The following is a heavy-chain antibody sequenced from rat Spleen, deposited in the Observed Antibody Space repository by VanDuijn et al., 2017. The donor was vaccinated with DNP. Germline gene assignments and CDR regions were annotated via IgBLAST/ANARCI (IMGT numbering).Heavy chain of an antibody. CDR2: IIYDGSRT. CDR3: VRQDYGGLRNWFAY. Sequence: EVQLVESGGGLVQAGRSLKLSCAASGFTFSDYNMAWVRQAPKKGLEWVATIIYDGSRTYYRDSVKGRFTISRDNARSTLYLQMDSLRSEDTATYYCVRQDYGGLRNWFAYWGQGTLVTVSS. J-gene: IGHJ3*01. V-gene: IGHV5S10*01. D-gene: IGHD1-11*01. CDR1: GFTFSDYN.